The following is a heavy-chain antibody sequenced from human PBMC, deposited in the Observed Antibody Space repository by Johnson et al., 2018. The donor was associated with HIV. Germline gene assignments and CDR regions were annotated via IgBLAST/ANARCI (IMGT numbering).Heavy chain of an antibody. CDR1: GFTFSSYG. J-gene: IGHJ3*01. CDR2: IRYDGSNN. Sequence: QVQLVESGGGVVQPGGSLRLSCAASGFTFSSYGMHWVRQAPGKGLEWVAFIRYDGSNNYYADSVKGRFTISRDNSKNTLYLQMNSLRVEDTALYLCARGRVSMKVVDLRGGGFDFWGQGTKVTVSS. V-gene: IGHV3-30*02. D-gene: IGHD3-22*01. CDR3: ARGRVSMKVVDLRGGGFDF.